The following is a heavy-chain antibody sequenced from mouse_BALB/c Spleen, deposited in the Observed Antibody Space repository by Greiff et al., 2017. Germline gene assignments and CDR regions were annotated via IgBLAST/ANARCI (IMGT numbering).Heavy chain of an antibody. CDR3: ARSRDYGAMDY. CDR2: ISYSGST. J-gene: IGHJ4*01. CDR1: GYSITSDYA. V-gene: IGHV3-2*02. Sequence: EVHLVESGPGLVKPSQSLSLTCTVTGYSITSDYAWNWIRQFPGNKLEWMGYISYSGSTSYNPSLKSRISITRDTSKNQFFLQLNSVTTEDTATYYCARSRDYGAMDYWGQGTSVTVSS. D-gene: IGHD2-4*01.